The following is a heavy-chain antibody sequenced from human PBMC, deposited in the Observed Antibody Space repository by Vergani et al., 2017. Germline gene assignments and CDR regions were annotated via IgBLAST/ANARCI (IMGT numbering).Heavy chain of an antibody. V-gene: IGHV3-11*04. CDR1: RFDFSDYY. CDR2: ISNSGNTI. CDR3: ARDLRLLYNRFDP. J-gene: IGHJ5*02. D-gene: IGHD1-14*01. Sequence: QGQLVESGGGLVKPGGSLRLSCAASRFDFSDYYMSWIRQAPGKGLEWISYISNSGNTINYADSVKGRFTISRDNSKSTMYLQMNSLRDEDTGVYYCARDLRLLYNRFDPWGQGTLVTVSS.